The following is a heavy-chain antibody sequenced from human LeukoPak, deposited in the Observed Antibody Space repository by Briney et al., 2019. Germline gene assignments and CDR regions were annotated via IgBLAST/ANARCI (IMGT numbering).Heavy chain of an antibody. CDR2: ISSSSSYI. CDR1: GFTFSSYW. CDR3: ARDAEYSSSLTE. J-gene: IGHJ4*02. D-gene: IGHD6-13*01. V-gene: IGHV3-21*01. Sequence: GGSLRLSRAASGFTFSSYWMSWVRQAPGKGLEWVSSISSSSSYIYYADSVRGRFTISRDNAKSSVYLQMNSLRAEDTAVYYCARDAEYSSSLTEWGQGTLVTVSS.